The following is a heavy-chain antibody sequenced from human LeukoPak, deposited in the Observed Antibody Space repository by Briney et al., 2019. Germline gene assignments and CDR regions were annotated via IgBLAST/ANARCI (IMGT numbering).Heavy chain of an antibody. CDR3: ARDYYDSSVDY. CDR2: INHSGST. J-gene: IGHJ4*02. D-gene: IGHD3-22*01. V-gene: IGHV4-34*01. CDR1: GGSFSDYY. Sequence: KASETLPLTCAVYGGSFSDYYWSWIRQPPGKGLEWIGEINHSGSTNYNPSLKSRVTISVDTYKNQSSLKLSSVTAADTAVYYCARDYYDSSVDYWGQGTLVTVSS.